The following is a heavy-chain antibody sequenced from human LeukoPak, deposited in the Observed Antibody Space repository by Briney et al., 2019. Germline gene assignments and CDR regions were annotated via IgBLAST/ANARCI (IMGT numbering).Heavy chain of an antibody. CDR3: ARRVDSGKAFDY. D-gene: IGHD1-26*01. Sequence: GESLQISCKGSGYSFSNYWIAWVRQMPGEGLEWMGIIYPGDSDTRYSPSLQGQVTISVDKSISTAYLQWSSLKASDTAMYYCARRVDSGKAFDYWGQGTLVTVSS. V-gene: IGHV5-51*01. CDR1: GYSFSNYW. CDR2: IYPGDSDT. J-gene: IGHJ4*02.